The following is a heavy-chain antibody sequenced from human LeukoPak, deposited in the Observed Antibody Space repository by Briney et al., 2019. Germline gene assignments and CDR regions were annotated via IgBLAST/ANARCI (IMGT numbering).Heavy chain of an antibody. Sequence: GGSLRLSCAASGFTFSDAWMNWVRQAPGKGLEWVGRIKRKTDAGTTDYAAPVKGRFTISRDDSKNTLYLQMNSLKTEDTAVYYCTTDYPSTAVAGAGDWFDPWGQGTLVTVSS. CDR3: TTDYPSTAVAGAGDWFDP. CDR1: GFTFSDAW. CDR2: IKRKTDAGTT. J-gene: IGHJ5*02. D-gene: IGHD6-19*01. V-gene: IGHV3-15*07.